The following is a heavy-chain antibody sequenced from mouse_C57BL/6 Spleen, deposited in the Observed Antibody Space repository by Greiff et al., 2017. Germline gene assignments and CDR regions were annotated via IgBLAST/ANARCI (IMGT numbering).Heavy chain of an antibody. CDR2: ISDGGSYT. J-gene: IGHJ4*01. CDR1: GFTFSSYA. CDR3: ARDAEYDYAMDY. V-gene: IGHV5-4*01. D-gene: IGHD5-2*01. Sequence: EVQLVESGGGLVKPGGSLKLSCAASGFTFSSYAMSWVRQTPEKRLEWVATISDGGSYTYYPDNVKGRFTISRDNAKNNLYLQMSHLKSEDTAMYYCARDAEYDYAMDYWGQGTSVTVSS.